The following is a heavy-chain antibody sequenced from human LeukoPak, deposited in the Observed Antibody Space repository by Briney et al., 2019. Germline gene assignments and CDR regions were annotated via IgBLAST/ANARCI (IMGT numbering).Heavy chain of an antibody. D-gene: IGHD5-18*01. CDR3: ARVPSGYTLGYGYYYYYMDV. CDR2: ISTSSSTI. V-gene: IGHV3-48*04. Sequence: GGSLRLACAVSGFTFSDYTMTWVRQAPGRGLEWVSYISTSSSTIYYADSVKGRFTISRDNTKNALYLQMNSLRAEDTAVYYCARVPSGYTLGYGYYYYYMDVWGKGTTVTVSS. CDR1: GFTFSDYT. J-gene: IGHJ6*03.